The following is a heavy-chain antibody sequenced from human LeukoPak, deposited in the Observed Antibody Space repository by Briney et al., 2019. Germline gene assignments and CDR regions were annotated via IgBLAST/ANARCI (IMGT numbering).Heavy chain of an antibody. V-gene: IGHV3-30-3*01. J-gene: IGHJ1*01. D-gene: IGHD6-13*01. CDR1: GFTFSSYW. CDR2: ISYDGSNK. CDR3: ARDVRAGTYSSSWFGETLQYFQH. Sequence: PGGSLRLSCAASGFTFSSYWMHWVRQAPGKGLEWVAVISYDGSNKYYADSVKGRFTISRDNSKNTLYLQMNSLRAEDTAAYYCARDVRAGTYSSSWFGETLQYFQHWGQGTLVTVSS.